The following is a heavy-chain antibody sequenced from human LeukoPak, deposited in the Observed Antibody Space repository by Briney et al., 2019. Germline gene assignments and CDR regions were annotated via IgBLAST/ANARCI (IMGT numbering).Heavy chain of an antibody. V-gene: IGHV1-46*01. CDR3: ARDFIANLGTPWDEYYFDY. J-gene: IGHJ4*02. Sequence: GASVKVSCKASGYTFTGYYMHWVRQAPGQGLEWMGIINPSGGSTSYAQKFQGRVTMTRDTSTSTVYMELSSLRSEDTAVYYCARDFIANLGTPWDEYYFDYWGQGTLVTVSS. CDR2: INPSGGST. D-gene: IGHD1-26*01. CDR1: GYTFTGYY.